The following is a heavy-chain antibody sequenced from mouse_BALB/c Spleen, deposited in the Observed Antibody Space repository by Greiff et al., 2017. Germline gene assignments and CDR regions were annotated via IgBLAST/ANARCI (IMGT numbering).Heavy chain of an antibody. D-gene: IGHD2-10*01. V-gene: IGHV14-3*02. CDR1: GFNIKDTY. CDR2: IDPANGNT. Sequence: EVKLQESGAELVKPGASVKLSCTASGFNIKDTYMHWVKQRPEQGLEWIGRIDPANGNTKYDPKFQGKATITADTSSNTAYLQLSSLTSEDTAVYYCARSSYYGNYGRFAYWGQGTLVTVSA. J-gene: IGHJ3*01. CDR3: ARSSYYGNYGRFAY.